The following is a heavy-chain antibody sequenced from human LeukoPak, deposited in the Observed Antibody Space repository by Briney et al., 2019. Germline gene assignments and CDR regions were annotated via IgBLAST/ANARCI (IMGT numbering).Heavy chain of an antibody. Sequence: GESLKISCKGSGYSFTSYWIGWVRQMPGKGLEWMGIIYPGDSDTRYSPSFQGQVTISADKSFSTAYLQWSSLKASDTAMYYCARHSCSSTSCLGGYWFDPWGQGTLVTVSS. CDR1: GYSFTSYW. CDR3: ARHSCSSTSCLGGYWFDP. CDR2: IYPGDSDT. V-gene: IGHV5-51*01. J-gene: IGHJ5*02. D-gene: IGHD2-2*01.